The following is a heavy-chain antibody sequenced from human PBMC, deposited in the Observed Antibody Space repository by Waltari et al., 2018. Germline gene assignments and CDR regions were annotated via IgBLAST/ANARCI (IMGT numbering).Heavy chain of an antibody. D-gene: IGHD3-3*01. CDR1: GGSISSYY. Sequence: QVQLQESGPGLVKPSETLSLTCSVSGGSISSYYWSWIRQPPGKGLEWIGYIYYSGNTNYNPSLKSRVTISVDTSKTQFSLKLSSVTAADSAVYYCARRGRGSGYTGWGQGTLVTVSS. V-gene: IGHV4-59*08. CDR2: IYYSGNT. J-gene: IGHJ4*02. CDR3: ARRGRGSGYTG.